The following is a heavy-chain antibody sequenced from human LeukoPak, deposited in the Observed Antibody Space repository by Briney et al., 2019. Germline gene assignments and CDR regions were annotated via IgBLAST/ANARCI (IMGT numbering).Heavy chain of an antibody. CDR3: AKARLVTTHFDY. V-gene: IGHV3-30*02. Sequence: GGSLRLSCAASGFTFTSYGMHWVRQAPGKGLEWVAFIRYGGSYNYADSVKGRFTISRDSSKNTLYLQMNSLRAEDTAVYYCAKARLVTTHFDYWGQGTLVTVSS. CDR2: IRYGGSY. CDR1: GFTFTSYG. J-gene: IGHJ4*02. D-gene: IGHD4-17*01.